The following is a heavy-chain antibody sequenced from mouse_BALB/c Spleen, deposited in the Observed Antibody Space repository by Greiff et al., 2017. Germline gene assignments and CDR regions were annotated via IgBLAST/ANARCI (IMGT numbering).Heavy chain of an antibody. D-gene: IGHD4-1*01. Sequence: VQLQQSGAELARPGASVKLSCKASGYTFTDYYINWVKQRTGQGLEWIGEIYPGSGNTYYNEKFKGKATLTADKSSSTAYMQLSSLTPEDSAVYCCAKTGTWFAYWGQGTLVTVSA. V-gene: IGHV1-77*01. CDR1: GYTFTDYY. CDR3: AKTGTWFAY. J-gene: IGHJ3*01. CDR2: IYPGSGNT.